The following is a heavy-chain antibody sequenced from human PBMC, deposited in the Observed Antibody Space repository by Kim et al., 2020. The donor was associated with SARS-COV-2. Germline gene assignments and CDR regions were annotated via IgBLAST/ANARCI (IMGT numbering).Heavy chain of an antibody. J-gene: IGHJ4*02. D-gene: IGHD3-9*01. CDR1: GFTFGDYA. V-gene: IGHV3-49*03. CDR2: IRSKAYGGTT. CDR3: TRRGVNYDILTGLDY. Sequence: GGSLRLSCTASGFTFGDYAMSWFRQAPGKGLEWVGFIRSKAYGGTTEYAASVKGRFTISRDDSKSIAYLQMNSLKTEDTAVYYCTRRGVNYDILTGLDYWGQGTLVTVSS.